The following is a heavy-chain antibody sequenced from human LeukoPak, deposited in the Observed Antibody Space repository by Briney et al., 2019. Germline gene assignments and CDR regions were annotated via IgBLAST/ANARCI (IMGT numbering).Heavy chain of an antibody. J-gene: IGHJ5*02. Sequence: GASVKVSCKASGGTFSSYAISWVRQAPGQGLEWMGGIIPIFGTANYAQKFQGRVTITTDESTSTAYMELSSLRSEDTAVYYCARDRGIYPAVSFDPWGQGTLATVSS. CDR2: IIPIFGTA. CDR1: GGTFSSYA. V-gene: IGHV1-69*05. CDR3: ARDRGIYPAVSFDP. D-gene: IGHD2-2*02.